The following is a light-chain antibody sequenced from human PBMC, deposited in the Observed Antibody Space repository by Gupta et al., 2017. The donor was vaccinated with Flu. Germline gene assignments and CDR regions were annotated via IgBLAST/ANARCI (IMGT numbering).Light chain of an antibody. Sequence: DIQMTQSPSSLSASVGDRVTITCRASQSINNYLSWYQQKPGKAPKLLIYAISTVHSGVPPRFSGSGSGTDFTLTISRLQPEDFATYYCQQRDNIPRIFGGGTKVENK. CDR3: QQRDNIPRI. J-gene: IGKJ4*01. CDR1: QSINNY. CDR2: AIS. V-gene: IGKV1-39*01.